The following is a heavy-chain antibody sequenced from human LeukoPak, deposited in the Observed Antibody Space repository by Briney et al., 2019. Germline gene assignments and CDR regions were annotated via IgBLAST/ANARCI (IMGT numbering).Heavy chain of an antibody. J-gene: IGHJ5*02. CDR3: ARDLHYYGSGP. Sequence: GGSLRLSCVAYGFNFRDYSMNWVRKAPGKGRDWVSGISGTSSYMYYGASVKGRFTVSRDNAKNSLYLQMESLRVEDTAVYYCARDLHYYGSGPWGQGTLVTVSS. D-gene: IGHD3-10*01. V-gene: IGHV3-21*01. CDR1: GFNFRDYS. CDR2: ISGTSSYM.